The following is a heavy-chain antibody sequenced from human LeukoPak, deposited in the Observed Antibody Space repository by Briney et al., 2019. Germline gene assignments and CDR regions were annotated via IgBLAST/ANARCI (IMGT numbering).Heavy chain of an antibody. V-gene: IGHV1-8*03. CDR1: GYTFTRYG. CDR3: ARYGSQGAFDI. Sequence: GASVKVSCKASGYTFTRYGISWVRQAPRQGLEWMGWMNPNSGNTGYAQKFHGRVTITRNTSISTAYMELSSLRSEDTAVYYCARYGSQGAFDIWGQGTMVTVSS. D-gene: IGHD1-26*01. CDR2: MNPNSGNT. J-gene: IGHJ3*02.